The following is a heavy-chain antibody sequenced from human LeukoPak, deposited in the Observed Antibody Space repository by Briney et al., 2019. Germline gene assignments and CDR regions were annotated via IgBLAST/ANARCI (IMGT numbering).Heavy chain of an antibody. D-gene: IGHD4-23*01. CDR2: ISAYNGNT. V-gene: IGHV1-18*01. CDR1: GYSFVGYG. J-gene: IGHJ3*02. CDR3: ARVGVTQDHDAFDI. Sequence: ASVKVSCKASGYSFVGYGITWVRQAPGQGLEWMGWISAYNGNTNYAQKLQGRVTMTTDTSTSTAYMELRSLRSDDTAVYYCARVGVTQDHDAFDIWGQGTMVTVSS.